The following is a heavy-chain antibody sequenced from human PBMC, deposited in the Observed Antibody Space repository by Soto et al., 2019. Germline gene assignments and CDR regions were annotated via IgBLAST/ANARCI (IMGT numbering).Heavy chain of an antibody. D-gene: IGHD2-15*01. CDR3: AREGYCSSGSCALYSHDFFGMDV. J-gene: IGHJ6*02. CDR1: DYSFTRYG. CDR2: ISAYNGNT. Sequence: VKVSCKTPDYSFTRYGISWVRQAPGQGLQWMGWISAYNGNTKYAQMLQGRVTMTTDTYTTTAYMELRSLTSDDTAVYYCAREGYCSSGSCALYSHDFFGMDVWGQGTTVTVSS. V-gene: IGHV1-18*01.